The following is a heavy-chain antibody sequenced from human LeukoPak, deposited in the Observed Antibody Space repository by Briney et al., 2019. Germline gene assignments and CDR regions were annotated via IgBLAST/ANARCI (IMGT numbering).Heavy chain of an antibody. CDR3: ARIVTYYYDSSGYQDAFDI. J-gene: IGHJ3*02. V-gene: IGHV1-2*06. Sequence: ASVKVSCKASGGTFSSYAISWVRQAPGQGLEWMGRINPNSGGTNYAQKFQGRVTMTRDTSISTGYMELSRLRSDDTAVYYCARIVTYYYDSSGYQDAFDIWGQGTIVTVSS. D-gene: IGHD3-22*01. CDR2: INPNSGGT. CDR1: GGTFSSYA.